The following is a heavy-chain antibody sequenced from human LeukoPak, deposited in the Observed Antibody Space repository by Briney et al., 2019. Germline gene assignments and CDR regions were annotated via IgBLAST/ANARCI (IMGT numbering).Heavy chain of an antibody. CDR2: INHSGST. V-gene: IGHV4-34*01. CDR3: ARVPRHSSGWYDAFDI. D-gene: IGHD6-19*01. CDR1: GESFSGYY. Sequence: SETLSLTCAVYGESFSGYYWSWIRQPPGKGLEWIGEINHSGSTNYNPSLKSRVTISVDTSKNQFSLKLSSVTAADTAVYYCARVPRHSSGWYDAFDIWGQGTMVTVSS. J-gene: IGHJ3*02.